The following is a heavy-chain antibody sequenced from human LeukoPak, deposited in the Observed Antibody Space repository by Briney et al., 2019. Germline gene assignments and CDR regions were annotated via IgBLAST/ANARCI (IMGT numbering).Heavy chain of an antibody. V-gene: IGHV4-39*01. J-gene: IGHJ4*02. D-gene: IGHD1-26*01. CDR1: GGSISSSSYY. CDR3: ARRGWIVGATSDYFDY. CDR2: IYYSGST. Sequence: SETLSLTCTVSGGSISSSSYYWGWIRQPPGKGLEWIGSIYYSGSTYYNPSLKSRVTISVDTSKNQFSLKLSSVTAADTAVYYCARRGWIVGATSDYFDYWGQGTLVTVSS.